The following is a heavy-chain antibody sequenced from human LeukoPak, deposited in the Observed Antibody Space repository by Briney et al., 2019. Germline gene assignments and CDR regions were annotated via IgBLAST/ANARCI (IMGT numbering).Heavy chain of an antibody. V-gene: IGHV4-61*02. D-gene: IGHD3-9*01. CDR2: IYTSGST. J-gene: IGHJ5*02. CDR3: ARVSGYDLLTGHMSGGWFDP. CDR1: GGSISSGSYY. Sequence: PSQTLSLTCTVSGGSISSGSYYWSWIRQPAGKGLEWIGRIYTSGSTNYNPSLKSRVTISVDTSKNQFSLKLSSVTAADTAVYYCARVSGYDLLTGHMSGGWFDPWGQGTLVTVSS.